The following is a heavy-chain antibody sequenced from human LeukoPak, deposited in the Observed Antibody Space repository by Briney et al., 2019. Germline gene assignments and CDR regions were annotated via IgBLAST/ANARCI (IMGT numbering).Heavy chain of an antibody. CDR3: ARTTVTTLYFDL. D-gene: IGHD4-11*01. CDR2: IYTIVST. J-gene: IGHJ2*01. CDR1: GGSISSYY. Sequence: SETLSLTCTVSGGSISSYYWSSIRQPAGKGLEWIGRIYTIVSTNYNPSLKSRVTMSVDTSKNQFSLKLSSVTAADTAVYYCARTTVTTLYFDLWGRGTLVTVSS. V-gene: IGHV4-4*07.